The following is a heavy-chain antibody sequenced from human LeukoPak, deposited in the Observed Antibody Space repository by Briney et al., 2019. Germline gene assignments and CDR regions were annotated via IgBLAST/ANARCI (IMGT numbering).Heavy chain of an antibody. V-gene: IGHV4-31*03. D-gene: IGHD4-17*01. Sequence: SETLSLTCTVSGGSISSGDYYWSWIRQHPGKGLEWIGYIYYSGSTYYNPSLKSRVTISVDTSKNQFSLKLSSVTAADTAVYYCARVPTVTTKDYWGQGTLVTVSS. J-gene: IGHJ4*02. CDR2: IYYSGST. CDR3: ARVPTVTTKDY. CDR1: GGSISSGDYY.